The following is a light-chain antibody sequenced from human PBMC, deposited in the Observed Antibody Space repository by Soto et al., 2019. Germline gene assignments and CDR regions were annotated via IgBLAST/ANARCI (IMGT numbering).Light chain of an antibody. V-gene: IGKV3-11*01. CDR1: QSVSSC. CDR2: DAS. Sequence: EIVLTQSPATLSLSPGERATLSCRASQSVSSCLAWYQQKPGQAPRLLIYDASNRATGIPARFSGSGSGTDFTLTISSLEPEDFAVYYCQQRRNWPLTFGPGTKVDI. J-gene: IGKJ3*01. CDR3: QQRRNWPLT.